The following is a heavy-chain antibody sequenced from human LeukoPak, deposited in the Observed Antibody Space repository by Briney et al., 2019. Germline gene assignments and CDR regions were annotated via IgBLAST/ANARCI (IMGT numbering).Heavy chain of an antibody. CDR3: ARDSGQQLVKFDP. D-gene: IGHD6-13*01. Sequence: PGGSLRLSCAASGFTFSSYEMNWVRQAPGKGLEWVSYISSSGSTIYYADSVKGRFTISRDNAKNSLYLQMNSLRAEDTAVYYCARDSGQQLVKFDPWGQGTLVTVSS. CDR2: ISSSGSTI. V-gene: IGHV3-48*03. J-gene: IGHJ5*02. CDR1: GFTFSSYE.